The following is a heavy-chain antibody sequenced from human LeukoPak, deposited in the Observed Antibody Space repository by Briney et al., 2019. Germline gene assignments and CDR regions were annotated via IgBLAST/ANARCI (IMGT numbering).Heavy chain of an antibody. Sequence: ASVKVSCKASGYTFSNYGITWVRQAPGQGLEWMGWISAHNGNTKYAQNLQGRVTMTTDTSTSTAYMELRRLTSDDTAVYYCARGSYCSGGNCYSGAGDYWGQGTLVSVSS. CDR1: GYTFSNYG. V-gene: IGHV1-18*01. D-gene: IGHD2-15*01. CDR2: ISAHNGNT. CDR3: ARGSYCSGGNCYSGAGDY. J-gene: IGHJ4*02.